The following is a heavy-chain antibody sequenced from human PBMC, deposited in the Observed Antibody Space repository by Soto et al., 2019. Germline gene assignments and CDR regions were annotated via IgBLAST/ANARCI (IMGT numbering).Heavy chain of an antibody. CDR2: IFHDGTT. CDR3: ARAWTAAAGWANWFDL. D-gene: IGHD6-13*01. J-gene: IGHJ5*02. Sequence: QLQLQESGPGLVEPSQTLSLTCTVSGGSISGVGYYWSWIRQNPGKGLEWIGYIFHDGTTYYNPSLKSRLTISVDTSTTQFSLKLNSVTAADTAVYYCARAWTAAAGWANWFDLWGQGTLVTVSS. CDR1: GGSISGVGYY. V-gene: IGHV4-31*03.